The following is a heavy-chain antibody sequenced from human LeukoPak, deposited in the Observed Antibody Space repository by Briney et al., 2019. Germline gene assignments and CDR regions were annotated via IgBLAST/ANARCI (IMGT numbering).Heavy chain of an antibody. D-gene: IGHD5-18*01. CDR3: VKSVDTAMPWFFDY. CDR1: GFTFSSYA. J-gene: IGHJ4*02. Sequence: GGSLRLSCSASGFTFSSYAVHWVRQAPGKGLEYVSAISSNGGSTYYADSVKGRFTISRDNSKNTLYLQMSSLRAEDTAVYYCVKSVDTAMPWFFDYWGQGTLVTVSS. CDR2: ISSNGGST. V-gene: IGHV3-64D*06.